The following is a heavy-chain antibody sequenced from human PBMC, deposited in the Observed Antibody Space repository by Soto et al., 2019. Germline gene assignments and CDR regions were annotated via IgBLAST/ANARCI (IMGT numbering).Heavy chain of an antibody. Sequence: EVQLVESEGGLVQRGGSLRLSCAAYGFTFNYYWMHWVRQAPGQGLVWVSHIHSDGSRTTYADSVKGRFTISRDNAKNTVYLQMNSLRAEDTAVYYCARGDKGGFDLWGQGTTVTVSS. V-gene: IGHV3-74*01. CDR2: IHSDGSRT. J-gene: IGHJ3*01. CDR1: GFTFNYYW. D-gene: IGHD2-21*02. CDR3: ARGDKGGFDL.